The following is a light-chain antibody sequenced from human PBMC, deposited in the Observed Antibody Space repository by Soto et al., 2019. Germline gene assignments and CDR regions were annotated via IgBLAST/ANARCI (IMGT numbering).Light chain of an antibody. CDR1: SGSIASNY. V-gene: IGLV6-57*02. J-gene: IGLJ3*02. CDR3: QSYDSSNLWM. CDR2: EDN. Sequence: NFMLTQPHSVSESPGKTVTISCTGSSGSIASNYVQWYQQRPGSAPTTVIYEDNQRPSGVPDRFSGSIDSSSNSASLTISGLKTEDEADYYCQSYDSSNLWMFGGGTKLTVL.